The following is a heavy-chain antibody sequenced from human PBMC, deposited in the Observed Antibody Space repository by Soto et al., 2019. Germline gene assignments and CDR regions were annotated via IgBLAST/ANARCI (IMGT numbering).Heavy chain of an antibody. CDR3: ATSTNVLRYFDWPS. V-gene: IGHV3-30*04. CDR1: GFTFSSYA. D-gene: IGHD3-9*01. J-gene: IGHJ5*02. CDR2: ISNDGSNK. Sequence: RLSCAASGFTFSSYAIHWVRQAPGKGLEWLALISNDGSNKYYADSVKGRFTISRDNSRNTLYLQVNSLRSEDTAVYYCATSTNVLRYFDWPSWGQGTLVTVSS.